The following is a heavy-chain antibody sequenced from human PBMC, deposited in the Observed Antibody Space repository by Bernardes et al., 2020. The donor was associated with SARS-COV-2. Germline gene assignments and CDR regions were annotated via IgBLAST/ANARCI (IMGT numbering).Heavy chain of an antibody. V-gene: IGHV4-61*02. CDR1: GGSVTSGSYY. CDR2: IYTDGGT. Sequence: SETLSLTCTVSGGSVTSGSYYWSWIRQPAGKGLEWIGRIYTDGGTNYNPSLKSRLTISLDTSKNQFSLKLTSVTAADTAVYYCARESATPAGSGLNWFDPWGQGTLVIVSS. CDR3: ARESATPAGSGLNWFDP. J-gene: IGHJ5*02. D-gene: IGHD6-19*01.